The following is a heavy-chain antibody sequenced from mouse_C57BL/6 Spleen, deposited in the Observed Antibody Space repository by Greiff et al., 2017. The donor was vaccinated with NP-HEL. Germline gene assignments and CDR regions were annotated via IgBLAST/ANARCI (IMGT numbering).Heavy chain of an antibody. CDR2: IHYDGSST. CDR1: GFTFSDYY. J-gene: IGHJ1*03. CDR3: ARDRSTTTVVEGYFDV. V-gene: IGHV5-16*01. Sequence: EVKLVESEGGLVQPGSSMKFSCTASGFTFSDYYMPWVRQVPEKGLEWVAIIHYDGSSTYYLDSLKSRSIITRDNAKNILYLQMSSLKSEDTATYYCARDRSTTTVVEGYFDVWGTGTTVTVSS. D-gene: IGHD1-1*01.